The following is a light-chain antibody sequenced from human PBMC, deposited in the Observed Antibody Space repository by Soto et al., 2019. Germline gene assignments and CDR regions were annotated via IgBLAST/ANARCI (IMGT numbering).Light chain of an antibody. CDR1: QTIMTY. CDR2: AAS. J-gene: IGKJ1*01. V-gene: IGKV1-39*01. Sequence: IQLTQSPSSLAASVGDRVTITCRASQTIMTYLNWYQLKPGKPPRLLIYAASSLQSGVPSRFSGSGSGTDFTLTISRLEPEDFAVYYCQQYGSSPETFGQGTKVDIK. CDR3: QQYGSSPET.